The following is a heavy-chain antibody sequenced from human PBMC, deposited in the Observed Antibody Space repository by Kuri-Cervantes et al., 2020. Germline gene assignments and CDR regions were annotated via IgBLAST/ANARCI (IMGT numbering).Heavy chain of an antibody. CDR2: ISGSGGST. V-gene: IGHV3-23*01. CDR3: AKTYDSSGYPYWYFDL. J-gene: IGHJ2*01. CDR1: DFTFSSYT. Sequence: GGSLRLSCEASDFTFSSYTMNWVRQAPGKGLEWVSAISGSGGSTYYADSVKGRFTISRDNSKSTLYLQMNSLRAEDTAVYYCAKTYDSSGYPYWYFDLWGRGTLVTVSS. D-gene: IGHD3-22*01.